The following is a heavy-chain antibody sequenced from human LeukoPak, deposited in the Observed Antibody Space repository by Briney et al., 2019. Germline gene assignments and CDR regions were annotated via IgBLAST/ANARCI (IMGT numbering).Heavy chain of an antibody. V-gene: IGHV3-66*01. CDR3: AKEYTGTFSPFPSYFDN. CDR1: GFTVSSNY. J-gene: IGHJ4*02. CDR2: IDSGDRT. Sequence: GGSLRLSCAASGFTVSSNYMNWVRQAPGKGLEWVSVIDSGDRTYYADSVKGRFTISRDNSKNTLYLQMNSLRAEDTAIYYCAKEYTGTFSPFPSYFDNWGQGTLVTVSS. D-gene: IGHD1-26*01.